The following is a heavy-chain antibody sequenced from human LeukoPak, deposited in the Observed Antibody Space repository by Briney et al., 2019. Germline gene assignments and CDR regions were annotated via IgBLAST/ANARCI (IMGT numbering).Heavy chain of an antibody. Sequence: ASVKVSCKASGYTFTSYGISWVRQAPGQGLEWMGWISDYNGNTNYAQKLQGRVTMTTDTSTSTAYMELRSLRSDDTAVYYCARDLLLILTGYYREALDYWGQGTLVTVSS. CDR2: ISDYNGNT. J-gene: IGHJ4*02. CDR1: GYTFTSYG. V-gene: IGHV1-18*01. D-gene: IGHD3-9*01. CDR3: ARDLLLILTGYYREALDY.